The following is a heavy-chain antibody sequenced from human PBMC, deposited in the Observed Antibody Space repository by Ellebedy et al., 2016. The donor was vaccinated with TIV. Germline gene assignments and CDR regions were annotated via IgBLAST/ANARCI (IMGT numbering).Heavy chain of an antibody. CDR3: ARGSGFSGSYPDPFDS. V-gene: IGHV3-33*08. CDR1: GFTFSTYN. Sequence: PGGSLRLSCAASGFTFSTYNMHWVRQAPGKGLEWVAVIWYDGSNTQYADSVKGRFTISRDNSENTLFLQMNNLRADDTAVYYCARGSGFSGSYPDPFDSWGQGTLVTVSS. J-gene: IGHJ4*02. D-gene: IGHD3-10*01. CDR2: IWYDGSNT.